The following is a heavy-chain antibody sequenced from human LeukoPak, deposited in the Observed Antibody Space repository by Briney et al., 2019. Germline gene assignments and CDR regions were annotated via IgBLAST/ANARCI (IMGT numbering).Heavy chain of an antibody. CDR3: AREPVSYSSSSDY. D-gene: IGHD6-6*01. V-gene: IGHV4-30-4*01. Sequence: PSETLSLTCTVSGGSISSGDYYWSWIRQPPGKGLEWIGYIHYSGSTYYNPSLRSRVTISGDSSKNQFSLKLNSVTAADTAVYYCAREPVSYSSSSDYWGQGTLVTVSS. J-gene: IGHJ4*02. CDR2: IHYSGST. CDR1: GGSISSGDYY.